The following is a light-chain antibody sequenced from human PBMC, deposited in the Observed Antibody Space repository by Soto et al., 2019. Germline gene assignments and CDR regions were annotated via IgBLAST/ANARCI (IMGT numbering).Light chain of an antibody. J-gene: IGLJ2*01. V-gene: IGLV2-14*03. CDR1: SSDVGGYNY. CDR2: DVS. CDR3: SSYTTSSTLV. Sequence: QSALTQPASVSASPGQSITISCTGTSSDVGGYNYDSWYQQHPGKVPKLVIYDVSNRPSGVSNRFSGSKSGNMASLTISGLQAEDEADYYCSSYTTSSTLVFGGGTKVTVL.